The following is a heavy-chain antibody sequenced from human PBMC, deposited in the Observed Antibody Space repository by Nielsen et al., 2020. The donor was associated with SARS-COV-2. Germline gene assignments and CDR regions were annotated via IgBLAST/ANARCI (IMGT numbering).Heavy chain of an antibody. D-gene: IGHD2-2*01. J-gene: IGHJ6*02. CDR2: IKSKTDGGTT. Sequence: GGSLRLSCAASGFTFSNAWMSWVRQAPGKGLEWVGRIKSKTDGGTTDYAAPVKGGFTISRDDSKNTLYLQMNSLKTEDTAVYYCTTDGCSSTSCYAYYYYYGMDVWGQGTTVTVSS. CDR3: TTDGCSSTSCYAYYYYYGMDV. CDR1: GFTFSNAW. V-gene: IGHV3-15*01.